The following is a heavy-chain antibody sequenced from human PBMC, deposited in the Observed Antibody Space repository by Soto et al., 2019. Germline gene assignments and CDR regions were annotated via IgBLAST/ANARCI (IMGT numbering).Heavy chain of an antibody. CDR3: TRAGGSYYFDF. D-gene: IGHD3-10*01. CDR1: GFTFSSLW. J-gene: IGHJ4*02. V-gene: IGHV3-7*01. Sequence: EVQLVESGGGLVLPGGSLRLSCAASGFTFSSLWMSWVRQAPGKGLEWVANIKPDGSDQYYVDSVKGRFTISRDNARNSLYLQMNSLRGDDPDVYYCTRAGGSYYFDFWGQGTLVTVSA. CDR2: IKPDGSDQ.